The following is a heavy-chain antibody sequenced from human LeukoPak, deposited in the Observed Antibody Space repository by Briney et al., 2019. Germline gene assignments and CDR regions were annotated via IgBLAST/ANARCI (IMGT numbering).Heavy chain of an antibody. D-gene: IGHD1-26*01. CDR1: GYTFTSYF. V-gene: IGHV1-46*01. Sequence: ASVKVSCKASGYTFTSYFMHWVRQAPGQGLEWMGVVDPSSGSTTYSQKFQGRVTMTRDTSTSTVYMDLGSLRSDDTAVYYCARAVGPRGGNWFDPWGQGTLVTVSS. CDR3: ARAVGPRGGNWFDP. J-gene: IGHJ5*02. CDR2: VDPSSGST.